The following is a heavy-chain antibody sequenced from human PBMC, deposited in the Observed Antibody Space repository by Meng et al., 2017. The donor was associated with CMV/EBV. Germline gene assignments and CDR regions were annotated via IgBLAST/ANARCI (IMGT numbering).Heavy chain of an antibody. CDR1: GFTFSSYD. Sequence: GGSLRLSCAASGFTFSSYDMHWVRQAPGKGLEWVAFLGYDGSIKYYAESVKGRFTISRDNSKNTLSLQMNSLRAEDTAVYYYAKVSRESCYYCGMDVWGQGTTVTVSS. D-gene: IGHD2-2*01. J-gene: IGHJ6*02. V-gene: IGHV3-30*02. CDR2: LGYDGSIK. CDR3: AKVSRESCYYCGMDV.